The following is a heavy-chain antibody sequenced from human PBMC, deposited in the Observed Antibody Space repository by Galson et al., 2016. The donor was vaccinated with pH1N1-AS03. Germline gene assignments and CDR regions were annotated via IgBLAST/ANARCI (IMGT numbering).Heavy chain of an antibody. V-gene: IGHV4-4*01. D-gene: IGHD3-16*02. CDR2: VHYSGTT. Sequence: ETLSLTCAVSGGSMTNPHRWTWVRQPPGQGREWIGEVHYSGTTSYHPSLNSRVTMTIAKSNNQYSLNLGSVTAADTAVYFCTSAGYHTPGYHYWGQGALVTVSS. J-gene: IGHJ4*02. CDR1: GGSMTNPHR. CDR3: TSAGYHTPGYHY.